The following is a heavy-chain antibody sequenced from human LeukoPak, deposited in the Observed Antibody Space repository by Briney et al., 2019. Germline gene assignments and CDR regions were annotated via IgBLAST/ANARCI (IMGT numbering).Heavy chain of an antibody. CDR2: ISYDGSNK. J-gene: IGHJ4*02. V-gene: IGHV3-30*03. Sequence: PGGSLRLSCAASGFTFSFSWMHWVRQAPGKGLEWVAVISYDGSNKYYADSVKGRFTISRDNSKNTLYLQMNSLRAEDTAVYYCAREASDVDIVVTTLDYWGQGTLVTVSS. CDR1: GFTFSFSW. D-gene: IGHD5-12*01. CDR3: AREASDVDIVVTTLDY.